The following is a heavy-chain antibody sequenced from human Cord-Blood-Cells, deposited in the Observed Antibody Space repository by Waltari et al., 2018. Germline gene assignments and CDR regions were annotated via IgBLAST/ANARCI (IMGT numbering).Heavy chain of an antibody. CDR3: ARGTAYYDILTGYTYYYYYMDV. D-gene: IGHD3-9*01. V-gene: IGHV2-26*01. CDR2: IFSNDEK. J-gene: IGHJ6*03. CDR1: GFSLSNARMG. Sequence: QVTLKESGPVLVKPTETLTLTCTVSGFSLSNARMGVSWIRQPPGKALEWRAHIFSNDEKSYSTTLKSRLTSAKDTSKSQVVLTMTNMDHVDTATYYCARGTAYYDILTGYTYYYYYMDVWGKGTTVTVSS.